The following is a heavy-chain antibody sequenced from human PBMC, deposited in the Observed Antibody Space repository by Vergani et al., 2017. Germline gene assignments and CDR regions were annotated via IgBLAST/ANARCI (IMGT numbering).Heavy chain of an antibody. D-gene: IGHD6-13*01. CDR1: GAPISSSTYY. V-gene: IGHV4-39*07. Sequence: QLQLQESGPGLVRPSETLSLTCTVSGAPISSSTYYWGWIRQPPGKGLEWIGGIFYSGSTYYNPSLKSRVTIAVDTSKNQFSLKLSSVTAVDTAVYYCARGWIAAARTFDYWGQGTLVTVSS. CDR3: ARGWIAAARTFDY. CDR2: IFYSGST. J-gene: IGHJ4*02.